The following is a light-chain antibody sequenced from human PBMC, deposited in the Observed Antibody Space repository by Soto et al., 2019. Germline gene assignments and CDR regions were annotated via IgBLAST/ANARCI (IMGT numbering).Light chain of an antibody. CDR3: QQYASYWT. CDR2: KAS. V-gene: IGKV1-5*03. CDR1: QNIRSW. Sequence: DIQMTQSPSTLSASVGDRVTITCRASQNIRSWLAWYQQKPGKAPKLPIYKASSLESGVPSRFSGSGSGTEVTLTISSLQPDDFATYYCQQYASYWTFGQGTKVDIK. J-gene: IGKJ1*01.